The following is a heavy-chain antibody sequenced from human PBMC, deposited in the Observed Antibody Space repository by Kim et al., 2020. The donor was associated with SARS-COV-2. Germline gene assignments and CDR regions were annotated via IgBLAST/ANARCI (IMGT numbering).Heavy chain of an antibody. Sequence: ADSVKGRFTISRDNAKNSLYLQMNSLRAEDTAVYYCARILDILTGYYLDYWGQGTLVTVSS. D-gene: IGHD3-9*01. V-gene: IGHV3-11*03. J-gene: IGHJ4*02. CDR3: ARILDILTGYYLDY.